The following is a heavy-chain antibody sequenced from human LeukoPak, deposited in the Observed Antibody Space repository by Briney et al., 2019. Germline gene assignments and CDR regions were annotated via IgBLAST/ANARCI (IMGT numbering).Heavy chain of an antibody. J-gene: IGHJ4*02. V-gene: IGHV3-30*02. CDR3: ARDRGKDYFDN. Sequence: GGSLRLSCAASGFTFSSYAMSWVRQAAGKGLEWVAFIRNDGSDTYHANSVKGRFSISRDNSKNTVYLHMNSLRAEDTAVYYCARDRGKDYFDNWGQGTQVTVSS. D-gene: IGHD4-23*01. CDR2: IRNDGSDT. CDR1: GFTFSSYA.